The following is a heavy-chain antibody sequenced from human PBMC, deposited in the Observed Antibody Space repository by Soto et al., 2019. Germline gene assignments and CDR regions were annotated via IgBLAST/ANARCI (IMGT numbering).Heavy chain of an antibody. CDR1: GYSFTSYW. CDR2: IDPSDSYT. CDR3: ARQAAAAPDFDY. D-gene: IGHD6-13*01. J-gene: IGHJ4*02. Sequence: GESLKISCKGSGYSFTSYWISWVRQMPGKGLEWMGRIDPSDSYTNYSPSFQGHVTISADKSISTAYLQWSSLKASDTAMYYCARQAAAAPDFDYWGQGTLVTVSS. V-gene: IGHV5-10-1*01.